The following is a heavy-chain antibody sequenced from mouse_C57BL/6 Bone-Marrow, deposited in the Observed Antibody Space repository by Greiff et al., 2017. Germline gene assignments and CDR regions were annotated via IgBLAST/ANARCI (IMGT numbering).Heavy chain of an antibody. Sequence: EVKLVESGGGLVQPGGSMKLSCAASGFTFSDAWMDWVRQSPEKGLEWVAEIRNKANNHATYYAESVKGRFTISRDDSKSSVYLQMNSLRAEDTGIYYCTRNWDGGYAMDYWGQGTSVTVSS. D-gene: IGHD4-1*01. J-gene: IGHJ4*01. CDR2: IRNKANNHAT. V-gene: IGHV6-6*01. CDR3: TRNWDGGYAMDY. CDR1: GFTFSDAW.